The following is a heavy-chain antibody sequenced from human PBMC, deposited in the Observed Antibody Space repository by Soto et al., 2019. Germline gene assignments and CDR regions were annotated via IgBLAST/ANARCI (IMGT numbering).Heavy chain of an antibody. CDR3: ARTAAAGKYYYGVDV. D-gene: IGHD6-13*01. CDR2: IYPGDSDT. V-gene: IGHV5-51*01. J-gene: IGHJ6*02. Sequence: PGXSLKISCKGSGYSFTSYWLGWLRQIPGKGLEWMGIIYPGDSDTRYSPSFQGQVTISADKSISTAYLQWSSLKASDTAMYYCARTAAAGKYYYGVDVWGQGTTVTVS. CDR1: GYSFTSYW.